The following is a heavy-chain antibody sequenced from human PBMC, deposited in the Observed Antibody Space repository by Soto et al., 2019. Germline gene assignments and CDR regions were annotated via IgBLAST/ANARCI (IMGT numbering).Heavy chain of an antibody. CDR1: GFTFSDYA. J-gene: IGHJ4*02. D-gene: IGHD4-17*01. Sequence: GGSLRLSCVASGFTFSDYAMSWVRQAPGKGLEWVSGLSGSGPTSFYADSVQGRFTISRDNSKNSLSLQMNSLRAEDTAVYYCAKLSTTVTHYWGQGTLVTVSS. CDR3: AKLSTTVTHY. V-gene: IGHV3-23*01. CDR2: LSGSGPTS.